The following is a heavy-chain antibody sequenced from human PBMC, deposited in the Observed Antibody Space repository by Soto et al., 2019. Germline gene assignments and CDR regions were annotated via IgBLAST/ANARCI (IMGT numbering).Heavy chain of an antibody. V-gene: IGHV3-21*06. J-gene: IGHJ4*02. CDR3: ARESEDLSSNLDY. Sequence: GGSLRLSCAASGFTFTRYSMNWVRQAPGKGLEWVASISSTTNYIYYGESLKGRLTISRDNAKNSMYLQMNTLRAEDTAVYYCARESEDLSSNLDYWGQGTLVTVSS. CDR2: ISSTTNYI. CDR1: GFTFTRYS.